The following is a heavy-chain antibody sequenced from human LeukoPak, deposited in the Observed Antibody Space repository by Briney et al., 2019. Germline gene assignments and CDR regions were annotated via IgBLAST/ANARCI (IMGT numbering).Heavy chain of an antibody. CDR3: ASTRPGLVRYSSGWYYFDY. D-gene: IGHD6-19*01. Sequence: SETLSLTCAVYGGSFSGYYWSWIRQPPGKGLEWIGEINHSGSTNYNPSLKSRVTISVDTSKNQFSLKLSSVTAADTAVYYCASTRPGLVRYSSGWYYFDYWGQGTLVAVSS. V-gene: IGHV4-34*01. J-gene: IGHJ4*02. CDR1: GGSFSGYY. CDR2: INHSGST.